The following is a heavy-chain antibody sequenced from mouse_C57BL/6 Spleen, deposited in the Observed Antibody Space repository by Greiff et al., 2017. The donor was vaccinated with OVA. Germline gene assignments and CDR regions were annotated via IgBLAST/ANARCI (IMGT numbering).Heavy chain of an antibody. Sequence: QVQLKQPGAELVKPGASVKVSCKASGYTFTSYWMHWVKQRPGQGLEWIGRIHPSDSDTNYNQTFKGKATLTVDTSSSTAYMQLSSLTSEDSAVYYCAMALPWFAYWGQGTLVTVSA. J-gene: IGHJ3*01. CDR1: GYTFTSYW. CDR3: AMALPWFAY. V-gene: IGHV1-74*01. CDR2: IHPSDSDT.